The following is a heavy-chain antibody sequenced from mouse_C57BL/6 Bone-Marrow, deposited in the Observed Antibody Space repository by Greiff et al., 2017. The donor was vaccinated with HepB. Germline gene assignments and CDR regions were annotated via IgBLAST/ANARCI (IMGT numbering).Heavy chain of an antibody. D-gene: IGHD1-1*01. CDR3: ARLYYYGSHYAMDY. J-gene: IGHJ4*01. V-gene: IGHV8-8*01. Sequence: QVTLKESGPGILQPSQTLSLTCSFSGFSLSTFGMGVGWIRQPSGKGLEWLAHIWWDDDKYYNPALKSRLTISKDTSKNQVFLKIANVDTADTATYYCARLYYYGSHYAMDYWGQGTSVTVSS. CDR1: GFSLSTFGMG. CDR2: IWWDDDK.